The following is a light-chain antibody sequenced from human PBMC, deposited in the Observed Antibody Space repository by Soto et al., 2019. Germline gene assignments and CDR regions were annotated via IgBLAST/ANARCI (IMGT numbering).Light chain of an antibody. CDR2: AAS. CDR3: QQYGSSPKT. Sequence: DIPMTQSPSSLSASIGDRVTITCRASQSVTSNLNWYQQKFGETPKLLMYAASNLQGGVPSRFSGSGSGTDFTLTISSLQPEDFAVYYCQQYGSSPKTFGQGTKVEIK. V-gene: IGKV1-39*01. J-gene: IGKJ1*01. CDR1: QSVTSN.